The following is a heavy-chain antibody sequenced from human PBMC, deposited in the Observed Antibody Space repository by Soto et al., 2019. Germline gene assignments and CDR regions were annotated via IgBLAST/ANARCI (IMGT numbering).Heavy chain of an antibody. CDR2: IKQDGSEK. D-gene: IGHD3-3*01. CDR3: ASQSDFWSGYYHDYYYGMDV. CDR1: GFTFSSYW. J-gene: IGHJ6*02. V-gene: IGHV3-7*03. Sequence: GGSLRLSCAASGFTFSSYWMSWVRQAPGKGLEWVANIKQDGSEKYYVDSVKGRFTISRDNARNSLYLQMNSLRAEDTAVYYCASQSDFWSGYYHDYYYGMDVWGQGTTVTVSS.